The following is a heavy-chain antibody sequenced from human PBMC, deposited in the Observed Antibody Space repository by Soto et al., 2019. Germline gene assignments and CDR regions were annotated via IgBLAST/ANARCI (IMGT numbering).Heavy chain of an antibody. J-gene: IGHJ3*02. Sequence: GGSLRLSCAASGFTFSSYSMNWVRQAPGKGLEWVSYISSSSSTIYYADSVKGRFTISRDNAKNSLYLQMNSLRDEDTAVYYCARVFSEQWLVDVDAFDIWGQGTMVTVSS. V-gene: IGHV3-48*02. CDR1: GFTFSSYS. CDR3: ARVFSEQWLVDVDAFDI. D-gene: IGHD6-19*01. CDR2: ISSSSSTI.